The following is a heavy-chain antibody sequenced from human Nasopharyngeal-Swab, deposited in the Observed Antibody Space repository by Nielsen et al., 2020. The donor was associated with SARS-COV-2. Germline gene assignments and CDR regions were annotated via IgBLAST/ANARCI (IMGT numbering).Heavy chain of an antibody. Sequence: WVRQAPGQGLEWMGGIIPIFGTANYAQKFQGRVTITADKSTSTAYMELSSLRSDDTAVYYCARGEVPTFADYWGQGTLVTVSS. V-gene: IGHV1-69*06. CDR2: IIPIFGTA. D-gene: IGHD2-2*01. J-gene: IGHJ4*02. CDR3: ARGEVPTFADY.